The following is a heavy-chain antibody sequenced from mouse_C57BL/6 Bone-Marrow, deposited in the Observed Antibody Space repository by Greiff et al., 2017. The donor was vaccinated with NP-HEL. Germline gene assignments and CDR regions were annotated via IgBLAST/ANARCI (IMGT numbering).Heavy chain of an antibody. CDR1: GYAFSSSW. CDR3: ARILTAVVDWYFDV. V-gene: IGHV1-82*01. CDR2: IYPGDGDT. Sequence: VQRVESGPELVKPGASVKISCKASGYAFSSSWMNWVKQRPGKGLEWIGRIYPGDGDTNYNGKFKGKATLTADKSSSTAYMQLSSLTSEDSAVYFCARILTAVVDWYFDVWGTGTTVTVSS. D-gene: IGHD1-1*01. J-gene: IGHJ1*03.